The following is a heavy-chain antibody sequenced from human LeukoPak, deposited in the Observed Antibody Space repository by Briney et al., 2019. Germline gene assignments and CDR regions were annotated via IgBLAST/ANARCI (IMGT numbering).Heavy chain of an antibody. D-gene: IGHD2-2*01. CDR2: IRYDGSNK. Sequence: PGGSLRLSCAASGFTFSSYGMHWDRQAPGKGLEWVAFIRYDGSNKYYADSVKGRFTISRDNAKNSLYLQMNSLRVEDTAVYYCARNLPAADYWGQGTLVTVSS. J-gene: IGHJ4*02. V-gene: IGHV3-30*02. CDR3: ARNLPAADY. CDR1: GFTFSSYG.